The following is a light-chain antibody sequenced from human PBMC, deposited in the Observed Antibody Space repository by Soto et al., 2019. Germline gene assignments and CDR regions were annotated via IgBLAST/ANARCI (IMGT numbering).Light chain of an antibody. CDR3: GTWDSSLSVVV. J-gene: IGLJ2*01. Sequence: QAVVTQPPSVSAAPGQKVTISCSGSSSNIGNNYVSWYQQLPGTAPKLLIYGNNKRPSGIPDRFSGSKSGTSATLGITGLQTGDEADYYCGTWDSSLSVVVFGGGTKVTVL. CDR1: SSNIGNNY. CDR2: GNN. V-gene: IGLV1-51*01.